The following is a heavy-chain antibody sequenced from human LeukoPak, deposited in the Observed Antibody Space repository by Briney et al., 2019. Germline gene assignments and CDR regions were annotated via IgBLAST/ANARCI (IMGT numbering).Heavy chain of an antibody. D-gene: IGHD3-3*01. CDR3: ARHKRFLEWSYADAFDI. V-gene: IGHV5-51*01. CDR1: GYSFTSYW. Sequence: GESLKISCKGSGYSFTSYWIGWVRQMPGKGLEGMGIIYPGDSDTRYGPSFQGQVTISADKSISTAYLQWSSLKASDTAMYYCARHKRFLEWSYADAFDIWGQGTMVTVSS. CDR2: IYPGDSDT. J-gene: IGHJ3*02.